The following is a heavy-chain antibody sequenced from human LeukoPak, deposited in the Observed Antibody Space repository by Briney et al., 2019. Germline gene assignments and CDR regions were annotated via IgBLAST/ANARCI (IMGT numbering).Heavy chain of an antibody. CDR3: ARVFSDSWYYYDSSGYLDY. Sequence: GGSLRLSCAASGFTFSRYAMHWVRQAPGKGLEWVAVIWYDGSNKYYADSVKGRFTISRDNSKNTLYLQMNSLRAEDTAVYYCARVFSDSWYYYDSSGYLDYWGQGTLDTVSS. D-gene: IGHD3-22*01. CDR1: GFTFSRYA. CDR2: IWYDGSNK. J-gene: IGHJ4*02. V-gene: IGHV3-33*08.